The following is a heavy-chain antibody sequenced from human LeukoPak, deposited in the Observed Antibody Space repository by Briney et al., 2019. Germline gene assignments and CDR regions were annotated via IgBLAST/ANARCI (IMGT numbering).Heavy chain of an antibody. Sequence: PSETLSLTCAVYGGSFSGYYWSWIRQPPGKGLEWFGEINHSGSTNYNPSLKSRVTISVDTSKNQFSLKLSSVTAADTAVYYCASKTYYYGSGSYYRYWGQGTLVTVSS. CDR1: GGSFSGYY. CDR3: ASKTYYYGSGSYYRY. D-gene: IGHD3-10*01. CDR2: INHSGST. V-gene: IGHV4-34*01. J-gene: IGHJ4*02.